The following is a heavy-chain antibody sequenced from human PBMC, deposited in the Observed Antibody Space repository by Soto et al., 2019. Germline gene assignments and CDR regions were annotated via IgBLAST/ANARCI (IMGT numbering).Heavy chain of an antibody. CDR2: LIPIFGTA. CDR3: SSAEVITAVQAFDI. J-gene: IGHJ3*02. D-gene: IGHD3-22*01. V-gene: IGHV1-69*13. CDR1: GGTFSSYA. Sequence: ASEKASCKASGGTFSSYAISWVRQAPGQGLEWMGGLIPIFGTANYAQKFQGRDTITADESTRTAHIELRSLRSEDPAVYYCSSAEVITAVQAFDIWGQGTVVTVSS.